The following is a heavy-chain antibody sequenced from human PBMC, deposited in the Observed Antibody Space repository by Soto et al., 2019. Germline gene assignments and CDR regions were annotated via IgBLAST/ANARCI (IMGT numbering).Heavy chain of an antibody. J-gene: IGHJ4*02. CDR2: ISAPTGNT. Sequence: QVHLVQSGAEVKNPGASVKVSCKASGYTFTSYGITWVRQAPGQGLEWMGWISAPTGNTDYAQKLQGRVIVTRDTSTSTAYMELRSLRSDDTAVYYCARGRDGDYWGQGALVTVSS. D-gene: IGHD6-6*01. CDR1: GYTFTSYG. CDR3: ARGRDGDY. V-gene: IGHV1-18*01.